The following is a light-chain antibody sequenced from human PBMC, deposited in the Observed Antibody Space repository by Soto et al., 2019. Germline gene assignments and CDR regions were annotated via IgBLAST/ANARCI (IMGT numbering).Light chain of an antibody. Sequence: EIVLTQSPATLSLSPGERATLSCRASQSRDSYLAWYQQKPGQAPRLLIYDASNRATGVPARFSGSGSGTDFTLTINSLETEDFAVYYCQQHRSWPIHFGGGTKVEIK. J-gene: IGKJ4*01. CDR1: QSRDSY. CDR2: DAS. CDR3: QQHRSWPIH. V-gene: IGKV3-11*01.